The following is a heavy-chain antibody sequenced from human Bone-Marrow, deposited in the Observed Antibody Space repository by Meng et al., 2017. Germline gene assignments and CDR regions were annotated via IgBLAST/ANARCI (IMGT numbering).Heavy chain of an antibody. CDR1: GGSFSGYY. J-gene: IGHJ4*02. CDR2: INHSGST. D-gene: IGHD2-21*01. V-gene: IGHV4-34*01. CDR3: ARVAYRWGGECSYFDY. Sequence: QVQLQQWVAGLLKPSETLSLTCAVYGGSFSGYYWSWIRQPPGKGLEWIGEINHSGSTNYNPSLKSRVTISVDTSKNQFSLKLSSVTAAETAVYYCARVAYRWGGECSYFDYWGQGTLVTVSS.